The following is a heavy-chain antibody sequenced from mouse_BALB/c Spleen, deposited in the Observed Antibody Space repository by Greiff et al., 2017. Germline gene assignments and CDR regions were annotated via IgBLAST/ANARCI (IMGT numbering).Heavy chain of an antibody. J-gene: IGHJ2*01. CDR1: GYAFTNYL. Sequence: VQLQESGAELVRPGTSVKVSCKASGYAFTNYLIEWVKQRPGQGLEWIGVINPGSGGTNYNEKFKGKATLTADKSSSTAYMQLSSLTSDDSAVYYCARGLYYYGSSIDYWGQGTTLTVSS. CDR3: ARGLYYYGSSIDY. CDR2: INPGSGGT. D-gene: IGHD1-1*01. V-gene: IGHV1-54*01.